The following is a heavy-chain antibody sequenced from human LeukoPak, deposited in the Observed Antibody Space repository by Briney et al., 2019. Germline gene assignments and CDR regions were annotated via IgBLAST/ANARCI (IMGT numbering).Heavy chain of an antibody. CDR2: IYYSGST. D-gene: IGHD3-22*01. CDR3: ARPNDYYDSSGQYYFDY. Sequence: SETLSLTCTVSGGSISSGDYYWGWIRQPPGKGLEWIGSIYYSGSTYYNPSLKSRVTISVDTSKNQFSLKLSSVTAADTAVYYCARPNDYYDSSGQYYFDYWGQGTLVTVSS. CDR1: GGSISSGDYY. J-gene: IGHJ4*02. V-gene: IGHV4-39*01.